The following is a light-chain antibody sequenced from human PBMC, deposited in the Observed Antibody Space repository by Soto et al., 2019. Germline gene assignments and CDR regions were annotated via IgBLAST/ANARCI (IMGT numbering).Light chain of an antibody. V-gene: IGKV3-11*01. CDR1: QSVSSY. CDR3: QQYSTWPPA. J-gene: IGKJ4*01. CDR2: DAS. Sequence: EVVLTQSPATLSLSPGEGATLSCRASQSVSSYLAWYQQKPDQAPRLLIYDASNRATGIPARFSGSGSGTDFILTISGLGPEDFAVYYCQQYSTWPPAFGGGTKVEIK.